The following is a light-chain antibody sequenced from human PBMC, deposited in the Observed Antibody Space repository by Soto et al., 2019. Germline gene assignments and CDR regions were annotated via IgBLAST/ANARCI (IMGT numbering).Light chain of an antibody. CDR2: GAS. Sequence: EVVLTQSPCTLSLSPGERATLSCRASQSVSSSYLAWYQQKPGQAPRPLIYGASTMATGIPDRCSGSGSGTDFTLTISRLEPEDFAVYYCHQYGSSPPYAFGQWTQLEIK. CDR3: HQYGSSPPYA. J-gene: IGKJ2*01. V-gene: IGKV3-20*01. CDR1: QSVSSSY.